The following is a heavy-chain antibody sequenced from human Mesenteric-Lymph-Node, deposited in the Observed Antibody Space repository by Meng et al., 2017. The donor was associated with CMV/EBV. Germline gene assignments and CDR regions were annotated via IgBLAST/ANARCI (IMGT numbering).Heavy chain of an antibody. J-gene: IGHJ4*02. CDR2: ISAYNGDT. D-gene: IGHD6-13*01. CDR3: ARDREYTSSWYDC. V-gene: IGHV1-18*01. Sequence: ASVKVSCKASGGTFSSYAISWVRQAPGQGLEWMGWISAYNGDTEYAQSLQGRATMTTDTSTSTAYMELRSLRSDDTAVYYCARDREYTSSWYDCWGQGTLVTVSS. CDR1: GGTFSSYA.